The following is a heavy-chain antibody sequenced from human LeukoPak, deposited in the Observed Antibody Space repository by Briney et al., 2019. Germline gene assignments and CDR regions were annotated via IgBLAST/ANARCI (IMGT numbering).Heavy chain of an antibody. J-gene: IGHJ4*02. CDR3: AGDKEATI. D-gene: IGHD5-12*01. V-gene: IGHV3-21*01. CDR1: GFTFSSYS. CDR2: ISSSSSYI. Sequence: GGSLRLSSAASGFTFSSYSMNWVRQAPGEGLEWVSSISSSSSYIYYADSVKGRFTISRDDAKNSLYLQMNSLRAEDTAVYYCAGDKEATIWGQGTLVTVSS.